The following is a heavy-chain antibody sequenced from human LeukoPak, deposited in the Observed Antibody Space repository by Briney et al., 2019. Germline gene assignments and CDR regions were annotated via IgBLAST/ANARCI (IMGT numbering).Heavy chain of an antibody. V-gene: IGHV3-23*01. J-gene: IGHJ1*01. CDR3: AKDPSVGGTAEYFQH. CDR2: ISGSGGST. CDR1: GFTFSTYA. Sequence: GGSLRLSCAASGFTFSTYAVSWVRQAPGKGLEWVSAISGSGGSTYYADFVKGRFTISRDNSKNTVYLQMNSLRAEDTAVYYCAKDPSVGGTAEYFQHWGQGTLVTVSS. D-gene: IGHD1-26*01.